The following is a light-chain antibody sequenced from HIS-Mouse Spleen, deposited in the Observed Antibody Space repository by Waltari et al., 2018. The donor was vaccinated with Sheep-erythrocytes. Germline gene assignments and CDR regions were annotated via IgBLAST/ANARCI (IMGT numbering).Light chain of an antibody. CDR3: CSYAGSYNHV. V-gene: IGLV2-11*01. Sequence: QSALTQPRSVSGSPGQSVTISCTGTSSDVGGYNYVSWYQQHPGKDPKLMIYDVSKRPSGVPDRFSGSKSGNPASLTISGLQAEDEADYYCCSYAGSYNHVFATGTKVTVL. CDR2: DVS. CDR1: SSDVGGYNY. J-gene: IGLJ1*01.